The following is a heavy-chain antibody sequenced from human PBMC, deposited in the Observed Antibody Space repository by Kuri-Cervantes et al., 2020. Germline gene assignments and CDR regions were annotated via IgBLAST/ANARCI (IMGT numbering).Heavy chain of an antibody. CDR2: ISSSSSYI. CDR1: GFTFSSYA. CDR3: ARNYGYDY. Sequence: GESLKISCAASGFTFSSYAMSWVRQAPGKGLEWVSSISSSSSYIYYADSVKGRFTISRDNAKNSLYLQMNSLRAEDTAVYYCARNYGYDYWGQGTLVTVSS. D-gene: IGHD3-10*01. V-gene: IGHV3-21*01. J-gene: IGHJ4*02.